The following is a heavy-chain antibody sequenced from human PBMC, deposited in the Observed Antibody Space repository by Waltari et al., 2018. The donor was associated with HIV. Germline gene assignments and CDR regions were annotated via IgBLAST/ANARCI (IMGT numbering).Heavy chain of an antibody. Sequence: QVQLVQSGAEVKKPGASVKVSCKASGYTSTGYYMHWVRQDPGQGLEWMGRINPNSGGTNYAQKFQGRVTMTRDTSISTAYMELSRLRSDDTAVYYCARAFGVRQQLVNDYWGQGTLVTVSS. CDR1: GYTSTGYY. V-gene: IGHV1-2*06. D-gene: IGHD6-13*01. CDR2: INPNSGGT. CDR3: ARAFGVRQQLVNDY. J-gene: IGHJ4*02.